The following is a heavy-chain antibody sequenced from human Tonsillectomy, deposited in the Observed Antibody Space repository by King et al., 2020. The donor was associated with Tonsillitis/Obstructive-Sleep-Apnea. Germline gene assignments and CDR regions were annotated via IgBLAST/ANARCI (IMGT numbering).Heavy chain of an antibody. CDR3: AKPQLLVSPPDC. CDR2: ISWNSGSK. D-gene: IGHD4-23*01. CDR1: GFTFDDYA. Sequence: VQLVESGGGLGQPGRSLRLSCAASGFTFDDYAMHWVRQAPGKGLEWVSGISWNSGSKRYADSVKGRFTISRDNAKNSLYLQMNSLRAEDTAFYYCAKPQLLVSPPDCWGQGTLVTFSA. J-gene: IGHJ4*01. V-gene: IGHV3-9*01.